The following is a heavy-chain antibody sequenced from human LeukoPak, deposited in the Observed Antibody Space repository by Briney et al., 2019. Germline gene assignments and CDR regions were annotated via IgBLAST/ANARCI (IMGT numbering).Heavy chain of an antibody. CDR1: GGSISSGGYY. CDR2: IYHSGST. CDR3: ARGRGETMVRGLPRD. D-gene: IGHD3-10*01. Sequence: SETLSLTCTVSGGSISSGGYYWSWIRQPPGKGLEWIGYIYHSGSTYYNPSLKSRVTISVDRSKNQFSLKLSSPTAADTAVYYCARGRGETMVRGLPRDWGQGTLVTVSS. V-gene: IGHV4-30-2*01. J-gene: IGHJ4*02.